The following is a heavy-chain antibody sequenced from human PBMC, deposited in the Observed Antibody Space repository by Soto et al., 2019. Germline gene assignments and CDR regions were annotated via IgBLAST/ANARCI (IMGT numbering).Heavy chain of an antibody. Sequence: QVQLVESGGGAVQPGGSLRLSCAASGFTFRTYGMHWVRQAPGKGLEWLAVISNNGINKYYADSVKGRFTISRDNSRDTLFLQMNSLRGEDTAIYYCAKVIRADSTSSNFYYYSGLDVWGQGTTVIVS. D-gene: IGHD6-6*01. J-gene: IGHJ6*02. CDR1: GFTFRTYG. V-gene: IGHV3-30*18. CDR2: ISNNGINK. CDR3: AKVIRADSTSSNFYYYSGLDV.